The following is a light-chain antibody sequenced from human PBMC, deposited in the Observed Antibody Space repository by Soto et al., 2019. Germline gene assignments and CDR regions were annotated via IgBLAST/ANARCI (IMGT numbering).Light chain of an antibody. CDR1: QNITNN. V-gene: IGKV1-39*01. J-gene: IGKJ3*01. Sequence: DRVTITCQASQNITNNLSWYQQKPGKAPSLLIYGASTLQGGVPSRFSGSGSGTDFTLTISSLQPEDFATYYCQQSYNTPPTFGPGTKVDIK. CDR3: QQSYNTPPT. CDR2: GAS.